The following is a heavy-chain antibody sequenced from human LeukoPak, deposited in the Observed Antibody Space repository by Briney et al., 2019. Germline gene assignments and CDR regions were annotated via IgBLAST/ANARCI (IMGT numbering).Heavy chain of an antibody. CDR3: TRGAIFGVVPLDY. D-gene: IGHD3-3*01. Sequence: ASVKVFCKASGGTFSSYATSWVRQAPGQGLEWMGGIIPIFGTANYAQKFQGRVTITADKSTSTAYMELSSLRSEDTAVYYCTRGAIFGVVPLDYWGQGTLVTVSS. J-gene: IGHJ4*02. CDR2: IIPIFGTA. CDR1: GGTFSSYA. V-gene: IGHV1-69*06.